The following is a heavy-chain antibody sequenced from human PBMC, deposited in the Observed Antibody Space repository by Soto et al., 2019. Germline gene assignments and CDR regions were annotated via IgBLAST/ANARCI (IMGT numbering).Heavy chain of an antibody. CDR2: IYWDGDK. CDR1: GFSLKTSGVG. V-gene: IGHV2-5*02. CDR3: AHKMGTAMTFDS. D-gene: IGHD5-18*01. J-gene: IGHJ4*02. Sequence: ASGPTLVNPTQTLALTCTFSGFSLKTSGVGVAWIRQPPGKALEWLALIYWDGDKRYSPSLKSRITITKDTSKNQVVLTMTNLDPSDTATYHCAHKMGTAMTFDSWGQGTLVTVSS.